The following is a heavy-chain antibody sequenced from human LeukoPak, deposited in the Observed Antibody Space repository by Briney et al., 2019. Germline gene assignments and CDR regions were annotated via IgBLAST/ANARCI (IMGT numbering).Heavy chain of an antibody. CDR1: GGSISSGDYY. Sequence: SETLSLTCTVSGGSISSGDYYWSWIRQPPGKGLEWIPYMYYSGSTYYNPSLKSRVTMSADTSKNQLSLKLSSVTAADTAVYYCARPYYYDSRIDPWGQGILVTVSS. V-gene: IGHV4-30-4*01. CDR3: ARPYYYDSRIDP. J-gene: IGHJ5*02. CDR2: MYYSGST. D-gene: IGHD3-22*01.